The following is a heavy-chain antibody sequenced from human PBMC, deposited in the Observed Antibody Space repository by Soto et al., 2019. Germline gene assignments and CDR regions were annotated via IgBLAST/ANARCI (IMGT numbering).Heavy chain of an antibody. J-gene: IGHJ6*02. D-gene: IGHD3-10*01. CDR2: MNPNSGNT. CDR3: ARGKIASVSYSPYHYYGMDV. V-gene: IGHV1-8*01. Sequence: ASVKGSCKASGYTFTSYDINWVRQATGQGLEWMGWMNPNSGNTGYAQKFQGRVTMTRNTSISTAYMELSSLRSEDTAVYYCARGKIASVSYSPYHYYGMDVWGQGTTDIVS. CDR1: GYTFTSYD.